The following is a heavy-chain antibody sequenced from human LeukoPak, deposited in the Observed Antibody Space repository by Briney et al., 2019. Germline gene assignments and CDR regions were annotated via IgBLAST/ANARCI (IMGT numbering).Heavy chain of an antibody. CDR3: ASGWYGEVDY. V-gene: IGHV3-9*01. J-gene: IGHJ4*02. D-gene: IGHD6-19*01. Sequence: GRSLRLSCAASGFTFDDYAMHWVRQAPGKGLEWVSGISWNSGSIGYADSVKGRFTISRDNAKNSLYLQMNSLRAEDTALYYCASGWYGEVDYWGQGTLVTVSS. CDR2: ISWNSGSI. CDR1: GFTFDDYA.